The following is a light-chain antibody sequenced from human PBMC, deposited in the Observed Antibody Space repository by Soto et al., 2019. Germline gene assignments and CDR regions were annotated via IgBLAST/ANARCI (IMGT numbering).Light chain of an antibody. Sequence: QSVLTQPASVSGSPGQSITISCTGTSSDIGAYNYVSWYQQHPGKAPKLMIYDVNIRPSGVSNRFSGSKSGNTASLTISGLKAEDEGDYYCTSWTTSTTMIFGGGTKLTVL. V-gene: IGLV2-14*03. CDR3: TSWTTSTTMI. CDR2: DVN. CDR1: SSDIGAYNY. J-gene: IGLJ2*01.